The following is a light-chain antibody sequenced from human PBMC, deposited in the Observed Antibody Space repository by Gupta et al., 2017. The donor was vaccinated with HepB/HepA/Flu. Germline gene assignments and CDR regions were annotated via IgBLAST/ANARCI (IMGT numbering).Light chain of an antibody. Sequence: VMTQSPATLSVSPGETVTHSCRASQYVVDNLAWYQHKPGQAPRLLIYGACTRVAGVPHRFSGVRDGTEVTLVISSRQSEDFAVYYCHQYKNWPLWTFGQGTKVEIK. CDR3: HQYKNWPLWT. CDR2: GAC. V-gene: IGKV3-15*01. J-gene: IGKJ1*01. CDR1: QYVVDN.